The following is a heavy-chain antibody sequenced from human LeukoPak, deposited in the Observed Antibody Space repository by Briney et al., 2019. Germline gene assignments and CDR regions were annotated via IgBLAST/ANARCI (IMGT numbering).Heavy chain of an antibody. CDR3: ARGGDGYSFFDI. Sequence: ASETLSLTCTVSGGSISSYYWSWIRQPPGKGLEWIGYIYYSGSTNYNPSLKSRVTISVDTSKNQFSLKLSSVTAADTAVYYCARGGDGYSFFDIWGQGTMVTVSS. D-gene: IGHD5-24*01. V-gene: IGHV4-59*01. J-gene: IGHJ3*02. CDR2: IYYSGST. CDR1: GGSISSYY.